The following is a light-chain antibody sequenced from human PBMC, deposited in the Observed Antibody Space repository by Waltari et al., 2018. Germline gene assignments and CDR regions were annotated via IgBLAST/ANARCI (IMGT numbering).Light chain of an antibody. CDR1: QSVSRA. CDR2: DAF. V-gene: IGKV3-20*01. Sequence: EIVLTQSPGTLSLSPGERATLSCRASQSVSRALAWYQQKPVQAPRLLIYDAFSRATGIPDRFSGSGSGTDFSLTISRLEPEDFAVYYCQKYESLPATFGQGTKVEIK. J-gene: IGKJ1*01. CDR3: QKYESLPAT.